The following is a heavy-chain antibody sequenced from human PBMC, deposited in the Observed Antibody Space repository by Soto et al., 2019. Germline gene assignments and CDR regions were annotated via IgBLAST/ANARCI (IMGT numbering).Heavy chain of an antibody. CDR3: ARLDHFGRILV. CDR2: IYYSGST. Sequence: QLQLQESGPGLVKPSETLSLTCTVSGGSISSSSYYWGWIRQPPGKGLEWIGSIYYSGSTYYNPSLKSRVTISVDTSKNQFSLKLSSVTAADTAVYFCARLDHFGRILVWGQGTLVTVSS. D-gene: IGHD2-8*02. V-gene: IGHV4-39*01. CDR1: GGSISSSSYY. J-gene: IGHJ4*02.